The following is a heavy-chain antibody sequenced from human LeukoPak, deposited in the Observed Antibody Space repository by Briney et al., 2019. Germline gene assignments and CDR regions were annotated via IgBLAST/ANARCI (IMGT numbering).Heavy chain of an antibody. V-gene: IGHV4-34*01. CDR2: INHSGST. Sequence: SETLSLTCAVYGGSFSGYYWSWIRQPPGKGLEWIGEINHSGSTNYNPSLKSRVTISVDTSKNQFSLKLSSVTAADTAVYYSARGLFYYYYGMDVWGQGTTVTVSS. CDR3: ARGLFYYYYGMDV. J-gene: IGHJ6*02. CDR1: GGSFSGYY.